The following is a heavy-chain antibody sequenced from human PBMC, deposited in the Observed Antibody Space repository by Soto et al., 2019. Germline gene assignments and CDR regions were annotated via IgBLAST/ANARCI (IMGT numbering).Heavy chain of an antibody. CDR3: ARVPMTTSRNDYGDYVY. D-gene: IGHD4-17*01. CDR2: ISSSSSTI. Sequence: GGSLRLSCAASGFTFSSYSMNWVRQAPGKGLEWVPYISSSSSTIYYADSVKGRFTISRDNAKNSLYLQMNSLRAEDTAVYYCARVPMTTSRNDYGDYVYWGQGTLVTVSS. V-gene: IGHV3-48*01. J-gene: IGHJ4*02. CDR1: GFTFSSYS.